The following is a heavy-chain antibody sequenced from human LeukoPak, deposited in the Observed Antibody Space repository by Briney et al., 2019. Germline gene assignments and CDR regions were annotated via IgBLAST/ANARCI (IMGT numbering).Heavy chain of an antibody. J-gene: IGHJ6*02. D-gene: IGHD3-22*01. CDR1: GYTFTSYY. V-gene: IGHV1-46*01. Sequence: ASVKVSCTASGYTFTSYYMHWVRQAPGQGLEWMGIINPSGGSTSYSQKFQGRVTMTRDTSTSTVYMELSSLRSEDTAVYYCARDSTMIVVVPKGYYYYYGMDVWGQGTTVTVSS. CDR3: ARDSTMIVVVPKGYYYYYGMDV. CDR2: INPSGGST.